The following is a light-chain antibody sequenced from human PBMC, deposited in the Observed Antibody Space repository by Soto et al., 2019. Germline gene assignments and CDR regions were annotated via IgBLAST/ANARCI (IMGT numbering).Light chain of an antibody. V-gene: IGKV3-20*01. Sequence: EIVLTQSPGTLSLSPGERATLFCRASQSVSSNNLAWYQQKPGQAPRLLIYDASSRSTRIPDRFSGSGSGTDFTLTISSLEPEDFAVYYCQQYGSPVTFGQGTRLEIK. CDR1: QSVSSNN. CDR2: DAS. J-gene: IGKJ5*01. CDR3: QQYGSPVT.